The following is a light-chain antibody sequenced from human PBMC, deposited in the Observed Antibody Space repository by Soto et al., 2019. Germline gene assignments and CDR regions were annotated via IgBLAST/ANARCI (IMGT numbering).Light chain of an antibody. V-gene: IGKV3-11*01. CDR2: DAS. J-gene: IGKJ5*01. CDR1: QRVSSY. Sequence: EIVLTQSPATLSLSPGERATLACRASQRVSSYLAWYQQKPGQAPRLLIYDASNRATGIPARFSGSGSGTDFTLPISSLEPEDFAVYYCQQRVHFGQGTRLEIK. CDR3: QQRVH.